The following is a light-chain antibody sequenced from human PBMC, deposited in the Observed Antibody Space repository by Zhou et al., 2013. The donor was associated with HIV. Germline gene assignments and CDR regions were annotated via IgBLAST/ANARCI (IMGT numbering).Light chain of an antibody. J-gene: IGKJ1*01. CDR3: QKYDGGSRT. V-gene: IGKV1-27*01. Sequence: DIQMTQSPSSLSASVGDRVTITCRASQAISHYLAWYQQKPGKVPRLLIYAASTLQSGVPSRFSGSGSGTDFTLTISSLQPEDVATYYCQKYDGGSRTFGQGTKVEI. CDR2: AAS. CDR1: QAISHY.